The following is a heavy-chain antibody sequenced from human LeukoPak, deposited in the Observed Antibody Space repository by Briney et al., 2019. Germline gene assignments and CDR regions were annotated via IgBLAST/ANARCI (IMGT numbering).Heavy chain of an antibody. Sequence: GGSLRLSCAASGFTFSYSWMTWVRQAPGKGLEWVSAISGSGGSTYYADSVKGRFTISRDNSKNTLYLQMNSLRAEDTAVYYCAKSGGHYDFSYYFDYWGQGTLVTVSS. CDR2: ISGSGGST. V-gene: IGHV3-23*01. D-gene: IGHD3-3*01. CDR1: GFTFSYSW. J-gene: IGHJ4*02. CDR3: AKSGGHYDFSYYFDY.